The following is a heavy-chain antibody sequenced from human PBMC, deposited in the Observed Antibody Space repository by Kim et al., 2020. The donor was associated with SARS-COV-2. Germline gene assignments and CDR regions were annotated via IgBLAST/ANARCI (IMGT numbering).Heavy chain of an antibody. D-gene: IGHD3-10*01. CDR1: GYSFTDYS. V-gene: IGHV1-2*02. CDR2: INPNSGDT. CDR3: AREGGVWFGELSTSDH. J-gene: IGHJ5*02. Sequence: ASVKVSCKTSGYSFTDYSIHWVRQAPGQGLEWMGWINPNSGDTTSAQKLKGRVSLTRDTSITTAYMELSGLTSDDSAVYYCAREGGVWFGELSTSDHWGQ.